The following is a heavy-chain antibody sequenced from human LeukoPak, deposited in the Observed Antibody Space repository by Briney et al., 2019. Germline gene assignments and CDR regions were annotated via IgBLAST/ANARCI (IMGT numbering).Heavy chain of an antibody. D-gene: IGHD4/OR15-4a*01. V-gene: IGHV3-21*01. CDR3: ARDRGSFDDGYDY. CDR2: ISSSSSYI. J-gene: IGHJ4*02. Sequence: PGGSLRLSCAASGITFSTYGMSWVRQAPGKGLEWVSSISSSSSYIYYADSVKGRFTISRDNAKNSLYLQMNSLRAEDTAVYYCARDRGSFDDGYDYWGQGTLVTVSS. CDR1: GITFSTYG.